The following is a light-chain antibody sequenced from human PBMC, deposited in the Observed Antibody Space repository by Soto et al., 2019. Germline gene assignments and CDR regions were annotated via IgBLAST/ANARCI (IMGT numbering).Light chain of an antibody. V-gene: IGKV3-20*01. J-gene: IGKJ5*01. Sequence: EIVLTQSSGTLSLSLSESATLSCRASQSVTSSDLAWYQRKPGQAPRLLIYGISTRATGIPDKFSGSGSGTDFTLTVSRLEHADFAVYYCQQYGSSPITFGQGPRLEIK. CDR2: GIS. CDR3: QQYGSSPIT. CDR1: QSVTSSD.